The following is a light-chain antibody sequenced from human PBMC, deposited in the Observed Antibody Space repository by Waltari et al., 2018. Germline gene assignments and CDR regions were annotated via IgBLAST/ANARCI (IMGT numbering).Light chain of an antibody. CDR1: NIGSYS. J-gene: IGLJ3*02. V-gene: IGLV3-21*04. Sequence: SYVLTQPPSLSVAPGKTARITCEGHNIGSYSVHWYQQKPGQAPVLVIYFDGGRPSGIPERFSGSNSGNTATLTISRVEAGDEADYYCQVWDNTSDHQVFGGGTKLTVL. CDR2: FDG. CDR3: QVWDNTSDHQV.